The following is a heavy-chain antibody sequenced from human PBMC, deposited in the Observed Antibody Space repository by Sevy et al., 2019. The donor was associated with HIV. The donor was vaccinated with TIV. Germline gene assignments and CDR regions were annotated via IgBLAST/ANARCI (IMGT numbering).Heavy chain of an antibody. CDR3: AMNYYDSSGSSFFFDY. J-gene: IGHJ4*02. V-gene: IGHV3-33*01. D-gene: IGHD3-22*01. Sequence: GGSRRLSCAASGFTFSSYGMHWVRQAPGKGLEWVAVIWYDGSNKYYADSVKGRFTISRDNSKNTLYLQMNSLRAEDTAVYYCAMNYYDSSGSSFFFDYWGQGTLVTVSS. CDR1: GFTFSSYG. CDR2: IWYDGSNK.